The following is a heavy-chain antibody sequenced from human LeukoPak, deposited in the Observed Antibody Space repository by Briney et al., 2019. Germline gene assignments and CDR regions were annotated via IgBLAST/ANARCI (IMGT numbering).Heavy chain of an antibody. J-gene: IGHJ6*03. CDR1: GYTFTSYG. CDR2: ISAYNGNT. V-gene: IGHV1-18*01. Sequence: ASVKVSCKASGYTFTSYGISWVRQAPGQGLEWMGWISAYNGNTNYAQKLQGRVTMTTDTSTSTAYMELRSLRSDDTAVYYCARGGRGCSSTSCSPRNPLYYYYYMDVWGKGTTVTVSS. D-gene: IGHD2-2*01. CDR3: ARGGRGCSSTSCSPRNPLYYYYYMDV.